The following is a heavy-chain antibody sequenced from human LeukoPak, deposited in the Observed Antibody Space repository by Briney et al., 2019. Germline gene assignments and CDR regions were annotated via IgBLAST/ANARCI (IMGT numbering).Heavy chain of an antibody. CDR3: ARVFDS. J-gene: IGHJ4*02. CDR1: GGSVYTSDYY. V-gene: IGHV4-39*07. CDR2: IFYTGKT. Sequence: SETLSLTCTVSGGSVYTSDYYWGWVRQPPGKGPEWIGDIFYTGKTNYNPSLKSRVSISVDTSKNQFSLKLTSVTAADTAVYYCARVFDSWGQGTLVTVSS.